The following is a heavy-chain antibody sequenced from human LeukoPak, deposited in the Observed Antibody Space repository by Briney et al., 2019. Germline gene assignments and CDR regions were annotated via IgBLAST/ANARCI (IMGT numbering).Heavy chain of an antibody. CDR2: TYYRSKWYN. CDR1: GDSVSSNSAA. Sequence: SQTLSLTSALSGDSVSSNSAAWNWLRQSPSRGLEWLGRTYYRSKWYNDYAVSVKSRITINPDTSKNQFSLQLNSVTPEDTAVYYCARDLPFRDRREYYYDSSGYSQDAFDIWGQGIMVTVSS. D-gene: IGHD3-22*01. CDR3: ARDLPFRDRREYYYDSSGYSQDAFDI. V-gene: IGHV6-1*01. J-gene: IGHJ3*02.